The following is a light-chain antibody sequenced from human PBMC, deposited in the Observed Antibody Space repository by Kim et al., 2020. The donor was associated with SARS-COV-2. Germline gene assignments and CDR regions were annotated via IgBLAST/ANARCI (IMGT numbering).Light chain of an antibody. Sequence: VLTQSPGTLSLSPGERATLSCWTSQSINRDYLAWYQQKGGQAPRLLIYGTSNRAAGIPDRFSGSGSGTEFTLTISRLEPEDFAVYYCQQYDASFPMYTFGQGTKLEI. V-gene: IGKV3-20*01. CDR3: QQYDASFPMYT. J-gene: IGKJ2*01. CDR2: GTS. CDR1: QSINRDY.